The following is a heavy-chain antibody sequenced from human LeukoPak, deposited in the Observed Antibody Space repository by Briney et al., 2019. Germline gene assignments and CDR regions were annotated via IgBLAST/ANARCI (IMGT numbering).Heavy chain of an antibody. V-gene: IGHV3-7*03. CDR3: ARDRGVDYCSGGSCSHYYYYMDV. D-gene: IGHD2-15*01. Sequence: GGSLRLSCAASGFTFSRSSMNWVRQAPGKGLEWVANIKQDGSEKYYVDSVKGRFTISRDNAKNSVYLQMNSLRVEDTAVYYCARDRGVDYCSGGSCSHYYYYMDVWGKGTTVTIS. CDR1: GFTFSRSS. CDR2: IKQDGSEK. J-gene: IGHJ6*03.